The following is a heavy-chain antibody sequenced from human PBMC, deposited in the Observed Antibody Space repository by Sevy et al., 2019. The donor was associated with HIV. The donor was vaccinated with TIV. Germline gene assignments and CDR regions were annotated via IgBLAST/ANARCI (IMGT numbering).Heavy chain of an antibody. V-gene: IGHV1-2*02. D-gene: IGHD3-22*01. Sequence: ASVKVSCKASGYTFTGYYMHWVRQAPGQGLEWMGWINPNSGGTNYAQKFRGRVTMTRDTSISTAYMELSRLRSDDTAVYYCHYYDSSGRGYWGQGTLVTVSS. CDR2: INPNSGGT. CDR3: HYYDSSGRGY. J-gene: IGHJ4*02. CDR1: GYTFTGYY.